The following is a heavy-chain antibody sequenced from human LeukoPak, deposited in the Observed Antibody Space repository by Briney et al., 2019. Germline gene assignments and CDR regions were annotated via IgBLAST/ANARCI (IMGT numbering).Heavy chain of an antibody. CDR2: IKSDGSDT. J-gene: IGHJ4*02. Sequence: GGSLRLSCAASGFTLSSYWMHWVRQVPGKGLVWVSRIKSDGSDTRYADSVKGRFTISRDNAKNSLYLQMNSLRAEDTAVYYCARGRTFYDILTGYNHYFDYWGQGTLVTVSS. D-gene: IGHD3-9*01. CDR1: GFTLSSYW. V-gene: IGHV3-74*01. CDR3: ARGRTFYDILTGYNHYFDY.